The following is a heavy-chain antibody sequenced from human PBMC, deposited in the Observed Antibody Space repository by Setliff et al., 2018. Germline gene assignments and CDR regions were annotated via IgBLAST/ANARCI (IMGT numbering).Heavy chain of an antibody. D-gene: IGHD3-10*01. Sequence: GGSLRLSCAASGLTFSSYSMNWVRQAPGKGLEWVSYISGSGSTIYYADSVKGRFTISRDNAKTSLYLQMNSPRADDTAVYYCARLRAPGSHGLDPWGQGTLVTV. CDR1: GLTFSSYS. CDR3: ARLRAPGSHGLDP. CDR2: ISGSGSTI. V-gene: IGHV3-48*01. J-gene: IGHJ5*02.